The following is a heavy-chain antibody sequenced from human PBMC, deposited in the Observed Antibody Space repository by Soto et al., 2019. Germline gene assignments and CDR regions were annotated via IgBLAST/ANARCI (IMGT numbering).Heavy chain of an antibody. V-gene: IGHV4-31*03. J-gene: IGHJ4*02. CDR3: AECLGDGYVWGSYRYRYFDF. D-gene: IGHD3-16*02. CDR1: GGSISSGTYY. Sequence: QVQLQEAGPGLVRPLQTLSLTCTVSGGSISSGTYYWSLIRQFSGKGLEWIGYIYHSGITYYKPSLKSRVTMSIATSRNQFSQRVSSVTAADTAVYSCAECLGDGYVWGSYRYRYFDFWGPGFLVTVSS. CDR2: IYHSGIT.